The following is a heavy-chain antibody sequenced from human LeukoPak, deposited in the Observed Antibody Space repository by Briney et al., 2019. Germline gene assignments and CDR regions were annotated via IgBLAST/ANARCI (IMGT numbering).Heavy chain of an antibody. CDR1: GYTFTSYD. V-gene: IGHV1-18*01. Sequence: GASVKVSCKTSGYTFTSYDITWVRQAPGQGLEWMGYISTYNYNTHHSQKFQGRVFMSTDSSSGTAYMDLQSLTSDDTAVYYCARHMREFWSRRQPRDAFDIWGQGTMVTVSS. CDR3: ARHMREFWSRRQPRDAFDI. CDR2: ISTYNYNT. D-gene: IGHD3-3*01. J-gene: IGHJ3*02.